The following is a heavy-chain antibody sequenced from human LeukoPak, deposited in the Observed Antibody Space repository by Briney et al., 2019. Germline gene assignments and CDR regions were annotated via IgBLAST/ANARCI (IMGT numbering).Heavy chain of an antibody. CDR3: ARGVFNCSSTSCYGSDAFDI. D-gene: IGHD2-2*01. CDR2: INHSGNT. Sequence: SETLSLTCAVCGGSFSGYYWSWIRQPPGKGLEGIGEINHSGNTNYNPPLTSRVTISVDTSKHQFSLKLSSVTAADTAVYYCARGVFNCSSTSCYGSDAFDIWGQGTMVTVSS. CDR1: GGSFSGYY. V-gene: IGHV4-34*01. J-gene: IGHJ3*02.